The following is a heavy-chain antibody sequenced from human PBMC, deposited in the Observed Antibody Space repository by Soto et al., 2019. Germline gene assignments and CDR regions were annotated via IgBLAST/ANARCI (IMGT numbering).Heavy chain of an antibody. J-gene: IGHJ4*02. D-gene: IGHD1-26*01. CDR3: AKDRINRLELGVDY. V-gene: IGHV3-30*18. Sequence: GGSLRLSCAASGFTFSSYGMHWVRQAPGKGLEWVAVISYDGSNKYYADSVKGRFTISRDNSKNTLYLQMNSLRAEDTAVYYCAKDRINRLELGVDYWGQGTLVTVSS. CDR1: GFTFSSYG. CDR2: ISYDGSNK.